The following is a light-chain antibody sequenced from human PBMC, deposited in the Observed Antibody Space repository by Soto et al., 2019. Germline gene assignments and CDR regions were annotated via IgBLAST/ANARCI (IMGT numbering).Light chain of an antibody. J-gene: IGLJ7*01. Sequence: NFMLTQPHSVSESSGKTVTISCTGSSGSIASNYVQWYQQRPGSAPTTVIYEDNQIRSGVPDRFSGSIDSSSNSASLTISRLKTEYEADYYCQSYDSSNPVFGGGTQLTVL. CDR2: EDN. V-gene: IGLV6-57*02. CDR3: QSYDSSNPV. CDR1: SGSIASNY.